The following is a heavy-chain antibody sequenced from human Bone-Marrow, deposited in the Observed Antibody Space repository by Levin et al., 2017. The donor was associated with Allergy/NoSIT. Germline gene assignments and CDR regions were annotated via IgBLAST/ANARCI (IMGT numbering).Heavy chain of an antibody. CDR3: VRESPEREWVRDILYYHYYMDV. J-gene: IGHJ6*03. V-gene: IGHV3-72*01. CDR1: GFSFSDHY. D-gene: IGHD3-10*01. Sequence: GESLKISCAVSGFSFSDHYMDWVRQAPGKGLEWVGRTRNRANRYTTEYAASVKGRFTISRDDSKNSLLLQMNSLKAEDTAVYFCVRESPEREWVRDILYYHYYMDVWGKGTTVTVSS. CDR2: TRNRANRYTT.